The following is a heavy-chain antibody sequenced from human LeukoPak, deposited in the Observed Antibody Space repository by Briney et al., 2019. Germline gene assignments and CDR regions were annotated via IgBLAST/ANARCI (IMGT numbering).Heavy chain of an antibody. V-gene: IGHV3-21*01. Sequence: GGSLRLSYAASGFTFSSYSMNWVRQAPGKGLEWVSSISSSSSYIYYADSVKGRFTISRDNAKNSLYLQMNSLRAEDTAVYYCARPRNYDFWSGYPESYYYYYGMDVWGQGTTVTVSS. CDR3: ARPRNYDFWSGYPESYYYYYGMDV. J-gene: IGHJ6*02. CDR1: GFTFSSYS. D-gene: IGHD3-3*01. CDR2: ISSSSSYI.